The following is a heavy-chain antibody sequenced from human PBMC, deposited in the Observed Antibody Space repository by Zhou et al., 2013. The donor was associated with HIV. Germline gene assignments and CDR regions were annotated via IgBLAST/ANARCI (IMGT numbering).Heavy chain of an antibody. J-gene: IGHJ5*02. V-gene: IGHV1-69*08. Sequence: QVLLVQSGAEVQKPGSSVKVSCKVSGGAFRNYAISWVRQAPGQGLEWVGRIIPMLGTTNYTRQFQDRVTITADTSTNTAYMQLFSLRSDDTAIYYCARERLLVMIATGSYSGFDPWGQGTLVTVSS. CDR1: GGAFRNYA. CDR3: ARERLLVMIATGSYSGFDP. CDR2: IIPMLGTT. D-gene: IGHD2-21*01.